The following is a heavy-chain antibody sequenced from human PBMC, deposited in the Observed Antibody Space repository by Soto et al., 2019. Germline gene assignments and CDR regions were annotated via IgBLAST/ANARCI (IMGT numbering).Heavy chain of an antibody. CDR3: ARDQPGYSYGYGLGY. V-gene: IGHV3-53*01. CDR2: IYSGGST. Sequence: LRLSCAASGFTVSSNYMSWVRQAPGKGLEWVSVIYSGGSTYYADSVKGRFTISRDNSKNTLYLQMNSLRAEDTAVYYCARDQPGYSYGYGLGYWGQGTLVTVSS. CDR1: GFTVSSNY. D-gene: IGHD5-18*01. J-gene: IGHJ4*02.